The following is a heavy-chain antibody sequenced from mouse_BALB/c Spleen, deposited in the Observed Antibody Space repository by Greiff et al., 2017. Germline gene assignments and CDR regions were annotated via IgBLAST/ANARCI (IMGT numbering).Heavy chain of an antibody. V-gene: IGHV5-2*01. CDR3: ARHYYDYDGGPAWFAY. J-gene: IGHJ3*01. CDR1: EYEFPSHD. Sequence: EVHLVESGGGLVQPGESLKLSCESNEYEFPSHDMSWVRKTPEKRLELVAAINSDGGSTYYPDTMERRFIISRDNTKKTLYLQMSSLRSEDTALYYCARHYYDYDGGPAWFAYWGQGTLVTVSA. D-gene: IGHD2-4*01. CDR2: INSDGGST.